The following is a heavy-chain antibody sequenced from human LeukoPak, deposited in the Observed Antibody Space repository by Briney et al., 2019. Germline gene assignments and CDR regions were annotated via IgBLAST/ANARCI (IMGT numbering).Heavy chain of an antibody. V-gene: IGHV3-21*01. CDR1: GFTFSSYS. Sequence: GGSLRLSCAASGFTFSSYSMNWVRQAPGKGLEWVSSISSSSSYIYYADSVKGRSTISRDNAKNSLYLQMNSLRAEDTAVYYCAAGYCSGGSCYRSFDYWGQGTLVTVSS. J-gene: IGHJ4*02. D-gene: IGHD2-15*01. CDR2: ISSSSSYI. CDR3: AAGYCSGGSCYRSFDY.